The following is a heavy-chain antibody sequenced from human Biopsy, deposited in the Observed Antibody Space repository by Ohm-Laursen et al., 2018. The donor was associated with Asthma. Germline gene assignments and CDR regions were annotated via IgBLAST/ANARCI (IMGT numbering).Heavy chain of an antibody. D-gene: IGHD1-1*01. CDR3: VRDGTDDAFDI. CDR1: GFSVSNFA. Sequence: SLRLSCTASGFSVSNFAIHWVRQAPGKGLEWVGVISKDASTQDYADSVKGRFTMARDNSKNTLDLQMSSLREEDTAVYYCVRDGTDDAFDIWGQGTVVSVSS. J-gene: IGHJ3*02. V-gene: IGHV3-30*15. CDR2: ISKDASTQ.